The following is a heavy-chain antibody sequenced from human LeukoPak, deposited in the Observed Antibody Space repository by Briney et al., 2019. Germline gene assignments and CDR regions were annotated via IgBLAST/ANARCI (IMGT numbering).Heavy chain of an antibody. CDR2: IYYTGSP. Sequence: SETLSLTCTVSSGSISSSSSFWGWIRQPPGKGLEWIGTIYYTGSPYYNPSLKSRVTIFVDTSKNQFSLKLSSVTAADTAVYYCAGHRSGSYKESPFGYWGQGTLVTVSS. D-gene: IGHD3-3*01. CDR1: SGSISSSSSF. J-gene: IGHJ4*02. V-gene: IGHV4-39*01. CDR3: AGHRSGSYKESPFGY.